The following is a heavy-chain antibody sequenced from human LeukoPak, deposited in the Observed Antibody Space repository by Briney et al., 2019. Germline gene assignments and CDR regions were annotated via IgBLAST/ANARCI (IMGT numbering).Heavy chain of an antibody. V-gene: IGHV3-72*01. CDR2: TRNKANSDTT. CDR3: ARVNGYTRYFDL. Sequence: GGSLRPSCAASGFTLSDPYMDWVRQAPGKGLEWVGRTRNKANSDTTEYAASVKGRFTISRDDSKNSMYLQMNSLKTEDTAVYYCARVNGYTRYFDLWGRGTLVTVSS. D-gene: IGHD5-12*01. J-gene: IGHJ2*01. CDR1: GFTLSDPY.